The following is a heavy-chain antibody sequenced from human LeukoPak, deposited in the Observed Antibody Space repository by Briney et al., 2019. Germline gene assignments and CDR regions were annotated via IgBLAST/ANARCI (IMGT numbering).Heavy chain of an antibody. CDR3: ARAVLLWFGELYYFDY. V-gene: IGHV3-21*01. CDR2: ISSISSYI. Sequence: GGSLRLSCAASGFTFSSYSMNWVRQAPGKGLEWVSSISSISSYIYYADSVKGRFTISRDNAKNSLYLQMNSLRAEDTAVYYCARAVLLWFGELYYFDYWGQGTLVTVSS. D-gene: IGHD3-10*01. CDR1: GFTFSSYS. J-gene: IGHJ4*02.